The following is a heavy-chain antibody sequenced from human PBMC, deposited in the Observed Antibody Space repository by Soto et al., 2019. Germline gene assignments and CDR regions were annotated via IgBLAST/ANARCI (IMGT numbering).Heavy chain of an antibody. CDR2: IWYDGTNE. CDR3: ARVQGRYYGSGSYQCVDV. Sequence: QVQLVESGGGVVQPGRSLRLSCAASGFTFKNYGMHWVRQAPGKGLEWVAVIWYDGTNEYYGDSVKGRFTISRDNSKNTLDLQMNSLRSEDTAVYSCARVQGRYYGSGSYQCVDVWGRGTSVTVSS. CDR1: GFTFKNYG. V-gene: IGHV3-33*01. J-gene: IGHJ6*02. D-gene: IGHD3-10*01.